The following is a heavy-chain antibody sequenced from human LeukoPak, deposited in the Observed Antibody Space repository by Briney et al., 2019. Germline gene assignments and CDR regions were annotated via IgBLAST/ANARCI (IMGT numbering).Heavy chain of an antibody. J-gene: IGHJ6*03. D-gene: IGHD3-10*01. CDR3: AREMVRGVTYYYYYMDV. V-gene: IGHV7-4-1*02. CDR2: INTNTGNP. CDR1: GYTFTSYA. Sequence: ASVKVSCKASGYTFTSYAMNWVRQAPGQGLEWMGWINTNTGNPTYAQGFTGRFVFSLDTSVSTAYLQISSLKAEDTAVYYCAREMVRGVTYYYYYMDVWGKGTTVTVSS.